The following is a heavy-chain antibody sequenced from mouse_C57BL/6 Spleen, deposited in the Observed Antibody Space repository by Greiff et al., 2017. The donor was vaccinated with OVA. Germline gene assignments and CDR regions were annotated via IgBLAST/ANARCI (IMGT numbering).Heavy chain of an antibody. CDR1: GYSITSGYD. CDR3: ARSDDYYGSSYEFAY. J-gene: IGHJ3*01. CDR2: ISYSGST. Sequence: EVKVVESGPGMVKPSQSLSLTCTVTGYSITSGYDWHWIRHFPGNKLEWMGYISYSGSTNYNPSLKSRISITHDTSKNHFFLKLNSVTTEDTATYYCARSDDYYGSSYEFAYWGQGTLVTVSA. V-gene: IGHV3-1*01. D-gene: IGHD1-1*01.